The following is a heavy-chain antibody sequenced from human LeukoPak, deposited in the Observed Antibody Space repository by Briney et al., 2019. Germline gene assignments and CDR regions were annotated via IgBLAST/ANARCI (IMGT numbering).Heavy chain of an antibody. CDR1: GYTFTGYY. D-gene: IGHD3-10*01. V-gene: IGHV1-2*02. CDR2: INPNSGGT. J-gene: IGHJ4*02. Sequence: ASVKASCKASGYTFTGYYMHWVRQAPGQGLEWMGWINPNSGGTNYAQKFQGRVTMTRDTSISTAYMELSRLRSDDTAVYYCARERKAGPGMARGVIDYWGQGTLVTVS. CDR3: ARERKAGPGMARGVIDY.